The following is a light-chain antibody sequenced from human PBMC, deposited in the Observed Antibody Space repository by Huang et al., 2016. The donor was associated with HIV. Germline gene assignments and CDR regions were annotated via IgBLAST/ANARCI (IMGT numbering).Light chain of an antibody. CDR1: QSVSSTY. CDR2: GAS. CDR3: QQYGSSPRLT. J-gene: IGKJ4*01. Sequence: EIVLTQSPGTLSLSPGERATLSCRASQSVSSTYLAWYQQRAGQAPRILIYGASSRATGIPDRFSGSGSGTDFTLTISRLEPEDFAVYYCQQYGSSPRLTFGGGTKVEI. V-gene: IGKV3-20*01.